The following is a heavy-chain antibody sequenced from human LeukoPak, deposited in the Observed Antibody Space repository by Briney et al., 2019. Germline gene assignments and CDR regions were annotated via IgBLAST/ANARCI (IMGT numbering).Heavy chain of an antibody. J-gene: IGHJ4*02. CDR1: GFTFSNYV. CDR2: INNNGDNT. V-gene: IGHV3-64*02. CDR3: ARVADSRDWYYFDY. D-gene: IGHD6-19*01. Sequence: GGSLRLSCAASGFTFSNYVVHWVRQAPGKGLEYVSAINNNGDNTYYTDSLKGRFTISRDNSKNTLYLQMGSLRAADMAVYYCARVADSRDWYYFDYWGQGTLVTVST.